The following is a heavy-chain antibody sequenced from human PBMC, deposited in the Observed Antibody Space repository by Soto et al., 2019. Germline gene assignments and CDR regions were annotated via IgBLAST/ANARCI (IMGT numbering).Heavy chain of an antibody. Sequence: QVRLVQSEAEVKKAGSSVKVSCKASGGTFISDAVTWVRQAPGQGLEWMGGVIPMFPKANYAQKFQGRATITADKSTSTVYIELHSLKSEDTSLYYCARWHSDSSGTVYLDSWGQVTLVTV. J-gene: IGHJ4*02. V-gene: IGHV1-69*06. D-gene: IGHD3-22*01. CDR1: GGTFISDA. CDR3: ARWHSDSSGTVYLDS. CDR2: VIPMFPKA.